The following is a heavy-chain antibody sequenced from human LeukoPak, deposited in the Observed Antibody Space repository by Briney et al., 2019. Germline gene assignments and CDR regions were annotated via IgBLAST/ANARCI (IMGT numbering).Heavy chain of an antibody. CDR3: ARGQPGVAAAGNLDY. CDR1: GFTFSSYG. CDR2: IWYGGSNK. V-gene: IGHV3-33*08. J-gene: IGHJ4*02. Sequence: GRSLRLSCAASGFTFSSYGMHWVRQAPGKGLEWVAVIWYGGSNKYYADSVKGRFTISRDNSKNTLYLQMNSLRAEDTAVYYCARGQPGVAAAGNLDYWGQGTLVTVSS. D-gene: IGHD6-13*01.